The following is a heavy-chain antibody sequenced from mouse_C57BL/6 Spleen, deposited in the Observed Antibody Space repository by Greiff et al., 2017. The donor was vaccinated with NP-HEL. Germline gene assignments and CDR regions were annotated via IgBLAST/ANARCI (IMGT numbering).Heavy chain of an antibody. CDR3: ARWLLRWYFDV. J-gene: IGHJ1*03. D-gene: IGHD2-3*01. CDR1: GYTFTSYW. Sequence: VQLQQPGAELVMPGASVKLSCKASGYTFTSYWMHWVKQRPGQGLEWIGEIDPSDSYTNYNRKFKGKSTLTVDKSSSTAYMQLSSLTSEDSAVYYCARWLLRWYFDVWGTGTTVTVSS. V-gene: IGHV1-69*01. CDR2: IDPSDSYT.